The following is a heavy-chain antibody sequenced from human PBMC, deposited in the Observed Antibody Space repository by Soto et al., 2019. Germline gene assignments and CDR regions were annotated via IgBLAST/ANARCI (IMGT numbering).Heavy chain of an antibody. CDR1: GGTFSSYA. CDR2: IIPIFGTA. D-gene: IGHD2-2*01. J-gene: IGHJ6*02. CDR3: ARADIVVVPAANFYYYYGMDV. Sequence: ASVKVSCKASGGTFSSYAISWVRQAPGRGLEWMGGIIPIFGTANYAQKFQGGVTITADESTSAAYMELSSLRSEDTAVYYCARADIVVVPAANFYYYYGMDVWGQGTTVTVSS. V-gene: IGHV1-69*13.